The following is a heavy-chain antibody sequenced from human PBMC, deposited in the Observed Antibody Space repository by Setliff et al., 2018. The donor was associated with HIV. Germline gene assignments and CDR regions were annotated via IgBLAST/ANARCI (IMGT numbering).Heavy chain of an antibody. J-gene: IGHJ5*02. CDR3: ARSPMDPPPYWWFDP. D-gene: IGHD2-15*01. V-gene: IGHV4-31*03. CDR2: MSYSGST. CDR1: GGSITSDGYF. Sequence: PSETLSLTCTVSGGSITSDGYFWTWIRQHPGKGLEWIGYMSYSGSTYYNPSLKSRVTISGDTSKNQFSLKLSSVTAADTAVYYCARSPMDPPPYWWFDPWGQGTLVTSPQ.